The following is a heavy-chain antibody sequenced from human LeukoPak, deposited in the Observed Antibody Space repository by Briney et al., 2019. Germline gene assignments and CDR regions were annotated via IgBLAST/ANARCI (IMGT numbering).Heavy chain of an antibody. D-gene: IGHD1-26*01. CDR1: GFTFSSFG. CDR2: TSNQGNNI. V-gene: IGHV3-30*03. J-gene: IGHJ4*02. Sequence: GGSLRLSCAASGFTFSSFGMHWVRQAPGKGLEWVALTSNQGNNIDYVNSVRGRFTISRDNSKSTLYLQMNSLRPEDTAIYYCVRDRYSGNYRQAGTLAYWGQGTLVTVSS. CDR3: VRDRYSGNYRQAGTLAY.